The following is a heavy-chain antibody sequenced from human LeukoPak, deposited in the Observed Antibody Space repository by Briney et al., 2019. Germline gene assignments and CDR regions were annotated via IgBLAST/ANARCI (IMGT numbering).Heavy chain of an antibody. CDR3: ARLRGSGYDRFDY. CDR2: ISPGDSKT. D-gene: IGHD5-12*01. V-gene: IGHV5-51*01. Sequence: KVSCKCSGYSFTSYWIGWVRQMPGKGLEWMGIISPGDSKTIYSPSFQGQVTISADKSISTAYLQWSSLKASGTAMYYCARLRGSGYDRFDYWGQGTLVTVCS. CDR1: GYSFTSYW. J-gene: IGHJ4*02.